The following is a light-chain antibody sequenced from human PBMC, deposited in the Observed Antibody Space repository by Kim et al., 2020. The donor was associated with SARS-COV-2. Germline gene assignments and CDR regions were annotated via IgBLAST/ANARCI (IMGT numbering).Light chain of an antibody. Sequence: SSGLTQDPAVSVALGQTVRITCQGDTLRSHYATWYQQKPGQAPVVVIYGRNDRLSGIPDRFSGSSTGDTASLTINGAQAEDEADYYCNSRDRSTNQLVFGGGTKLTVL. J-gene: IGLJ2*01. V-gene: IGLV3-19*01. CDR2: GRN. CDR1: TLRSHY. CDR3: NSRDRSTNQLV.